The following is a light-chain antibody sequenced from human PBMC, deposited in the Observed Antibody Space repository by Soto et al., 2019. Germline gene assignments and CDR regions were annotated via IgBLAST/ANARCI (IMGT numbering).Light chain of an antibody. V-gene: IGKV3-20*01. Sequence: EVVVTQSPGTLSLSPGKRATLSCRASPGTDANYLAWYQQKPGQAPRLLIYGASSRATGIPDRFSGSGSRTDFTLTISRLEPEDFSMYYCQHYGKFPLTFGPGTRLDIK. J-gene: IGKJ3*01. CDR3: QHYGKFPLT. CDR1: PGTDANY. CDR2: GAS.